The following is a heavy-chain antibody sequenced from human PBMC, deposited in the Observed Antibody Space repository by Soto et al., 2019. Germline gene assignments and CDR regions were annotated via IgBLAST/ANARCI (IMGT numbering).Heavy chain of an antibody. J-gene: IGHJ4*02. CDR3: ARDVSLVVVTRGDY. V-gene: IGHV3-21*01. Sequence: EVQLVESGGGLVKPGGSLRLSCAASGFTFSSYSINWVRQATGKRLAWVSSISSSSSDIYYADSVKGRFTISRDNAKNSLYLQMNSLRAEDTAVYYCARDVSLVVVTRGDYWGQGTLVTVSS. CDR2: ISSSSSDI. CDR1: GFTFSSYS. D-gene: IGHD3-22*01.